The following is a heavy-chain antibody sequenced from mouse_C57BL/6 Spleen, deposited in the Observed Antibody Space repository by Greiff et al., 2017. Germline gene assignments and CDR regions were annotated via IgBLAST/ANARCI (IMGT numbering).Heavy chain of an antibody. CDR3: ARTTVVAHWYFDV. J-gene: IGHJ1*03. CDR1: GFSLTSYA. V-gene: IGHV2-9-1*01. Sequence: VQGVESGPGLVAPSQSLSITCTVSGFSLTSYAISWVRQPPGKGLEWLGVIRTGGGKNYNSALRTRLSISKDNSKSQVYLKSNSLQTDDTARYYGARTTVVAHWYFDVWGTGTTVTVSS. D-gene: IGHD1-1*01. CDR2: IRTGGGK.